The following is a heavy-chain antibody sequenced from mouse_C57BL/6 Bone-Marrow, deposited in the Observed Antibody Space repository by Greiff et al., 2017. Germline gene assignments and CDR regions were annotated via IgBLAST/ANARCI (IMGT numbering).Heavy chain of an antibody. V-gene: IGHV1-69*01. Sequence: VQLQQPGAELVMPGASVKLSCKASGYTFTSYWMHWVKQRPGQGLEWIGEIDPSDSYTNYNQKFKGQSTLTVDKSSSTAYMQLSSLTSEDSAVYYCARDGSSLDWFAYWGQGTLVTVSA. CDR2: IDPSDSYT. CDR3: ARDGSSLDWFAY. J-gene: IGHJ3*01. D-gene: IGHD1-1*01. CDR1: GYTFTSYW.